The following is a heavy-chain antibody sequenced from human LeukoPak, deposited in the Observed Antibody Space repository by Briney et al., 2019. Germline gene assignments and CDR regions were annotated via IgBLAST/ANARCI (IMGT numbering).Heavy chain of an antibody. Sequence: GGSLRLSCAASGFTVSSNYMSWGRQAPGEGLEWVSATYSVGSTYYADSVKGRFTISSDNSKNTLYLQMNSLKAEDTAIYYCARAQDYCSGSTCYGYFQYWGQGTLVTVSS. CDR1: GFTVSSNY. J-gene: IGHJ1*01. CDR2: TYSVGST. V-gene: IGHV3-53*03. CDR3: ARAQDYCSGSTCYGYFQY. D-gene: IGHD2-15*01.